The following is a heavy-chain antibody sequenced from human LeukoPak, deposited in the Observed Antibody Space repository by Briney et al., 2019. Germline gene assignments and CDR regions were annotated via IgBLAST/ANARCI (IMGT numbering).Heavy chain of an antibody. V-gene: IGHV3-7*04. CDR1: GFTFSSYW. D-gene: IGHD3-22*01. CDR2: IKQDGSDK. CDR3: ARDPYDSSWGLCYLDY. J-gene: IGHJ4*03. Sequence: GGSLRLSCAASGFTFSSYWMSWVRQAPGKGLEWVANIKQDGSDKFYVESVKGRFTISRDNAKNSLYLQMNSLRAEDTAVYYCARDPYDSSWGLCYLDYWGKGNMVTV.